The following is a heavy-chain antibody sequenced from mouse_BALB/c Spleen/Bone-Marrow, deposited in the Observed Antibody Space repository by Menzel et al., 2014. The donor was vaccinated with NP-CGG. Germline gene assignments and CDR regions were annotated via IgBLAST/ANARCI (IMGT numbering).Heavy chain of an antibody. Sequence: LQQSGGGLVQPGGSMKLSCVASGFTFSNYWMNWVRQSPEKGLEWIAEIRLKSNNYATQYAESVKGRFAISRDDSKSSVYPQMNNLRAEDSGIYYCVTYFDYWGQGTTLTVSS. CDR2: IRLKSNNYAT. CDR1: GFTFSNYW. D-gene: IGHD2-1*01. CDR3: VTYFDY. V-gene: IGHV6-6*02. J-gene: IGHJ2*01.